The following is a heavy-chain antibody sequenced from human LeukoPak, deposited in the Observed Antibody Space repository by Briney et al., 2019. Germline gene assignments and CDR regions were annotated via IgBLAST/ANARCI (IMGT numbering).Heavy chain of an antibody. Sequence: PGGSLRLSCAASGFTVSSNYMSWVRQAPGKGLEWVSVIYNGGSTKYADSVKGRFTISRDNSENTLYLQMNSLRDEDTAVYFCARASQWLAFDYWGQGTPVTVSS. D-gene: IGHD6-19*01. CDR3: ARASQWLAFDY. CDR2: IYNGGST. V-gene: IGHV3-66*01. J-gene: IGHJ4*02. CDR1: GFTVSSNY.